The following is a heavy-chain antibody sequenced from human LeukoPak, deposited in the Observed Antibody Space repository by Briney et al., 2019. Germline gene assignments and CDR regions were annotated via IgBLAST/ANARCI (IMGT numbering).Heavy chain of an antibody. CDR1: GFTFSSYG. CDR2: ISYDGSNK. CDR3: AKDLSGSSWYVGNFDY. D-gene: IGHD6-13*01. J-gene: IGHJ4*02. V-gene: IGHV3-30*18. Sequence: GGSLRLSCAASGFTFSSYGMHWVRQAPGKGLEWVAVISYDGSNKYYADSVKGRFTISRDNSKNTLYLQMNSLRAEDTAVYYCAKDLSGSSWYVGNFDYWGQGTLVTVSS.